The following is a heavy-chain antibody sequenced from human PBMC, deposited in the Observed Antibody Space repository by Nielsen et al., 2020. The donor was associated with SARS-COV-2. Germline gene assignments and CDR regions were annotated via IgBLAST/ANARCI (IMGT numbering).Heavy chain of an antibody. CDR1: GFTFSSYA. CDR2: ISYDGSNR. Sequence: GESLKISCAASGFTFSSYAFHWVRQAPGKGLEWVAVISYDGSNRYYADSVKGRFTISRDNAKNSLYLQMNSLRAEDTALYHCAREGDSSGWPYFDYWGQGTLVTVSS. CDR3: AREGDSSGWPYFDY. V-gene: IGHV3-30-3*01. J-gene: IGHJ4*02. D-gene: IGHD6-19*01.